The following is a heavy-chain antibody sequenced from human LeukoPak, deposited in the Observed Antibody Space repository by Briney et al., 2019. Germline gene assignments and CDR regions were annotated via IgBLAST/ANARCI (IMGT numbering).Heavy chain of an antibody. V-gene: IGHV4-34*01. CDR2: INHSGST. D-gene: IGHD3-16*02. CDR1: GGSFSGYY. Sequence: SETLSLTCAVYGGSFSGYYWSWIRQPPGKGLEWIGEINHSGSTNYNPSLKSRVTIPVDTSKNQFSLKLSSVTAADTAVYYCARAVTYDYVWGSYRRYYFDYWGQGTLVTVSS. CDR3: ARAVTYDYVWGSYRRYYFDY. J-gene: IGHJ4*02.